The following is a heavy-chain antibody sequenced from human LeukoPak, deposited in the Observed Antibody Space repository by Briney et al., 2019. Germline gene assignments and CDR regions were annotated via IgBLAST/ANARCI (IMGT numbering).Heavy chain of an antibody. CDR2: IYSGGST. J-gene: IGHJ6*03. D-gene: IGHD2-21*02. CDR1: GFTVSSNY. V-gene: IGHV3-53*01. Sequence: QSGGSLRLSCAASGFTVSSNYMSWVRQAPGKGLEWVSVIYSGGSTYYADSVKGRFTISRDNSKNTLYLQMNSLRAEDTAVYYCARGLPGGYYYYMDVWGKGTTVTVSS. CDR3: ARGLPGGYYYYMDV.